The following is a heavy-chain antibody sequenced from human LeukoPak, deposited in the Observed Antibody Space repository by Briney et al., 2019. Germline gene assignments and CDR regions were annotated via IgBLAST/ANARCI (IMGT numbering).Heavy chain of an antibody. CDR2: IQHDETEI. Sequence: PGGSLRLSCTASGFTFRTSGMHWVRQAPGKGLEWVGFIQHDETEIYSADSVRGRFTFSRDNFKSTVYLQMNSLRVEDSAVYYCARASGATKIGQLLNYWGQGTLVSVSS. V-gene: IGHV3-30*02. CDR1: GFTFRTSG. CDR3: ARASGATKIGQLLNY. J-gene: IGHJ4*02. D-gene: IGHD3-10*01.